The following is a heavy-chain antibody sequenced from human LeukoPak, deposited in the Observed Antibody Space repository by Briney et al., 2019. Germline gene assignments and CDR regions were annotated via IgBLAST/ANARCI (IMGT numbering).Heavy chain of an antibody. CDR1: GYTLTELS. J-gene: IGHJ6*03. V-gene: IGHV1-24*01. CDR3: AKGGVYGSGSGRFYYYYYMDV. D-gene: IGHD3-10*01. Sequence: ASVKVSCKVSGYTLTELSMHWVRQAPGKGLEWMGGFDPEDGETIYAQKFQGRVTMTEDTSTDTAYMELSSLRSEDTAVYYCAKGGVYGSGSGRFYYYYYMDVWGKGTTVTVSS. CDR2: FDPEDGET.